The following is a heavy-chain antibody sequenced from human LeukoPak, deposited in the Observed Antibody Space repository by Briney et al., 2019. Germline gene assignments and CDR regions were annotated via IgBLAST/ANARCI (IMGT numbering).Heavy chain of an antibody. V-gene: IGHV1-8*01. J-gene: IGHJ6*02. CDR3: ARGDPLMYYYYYGMDV. Sequence: GASVKVSCKAPGYTFTSYDINWVRQATGQGLEWMGWMNPNSGNTGYAQKFQGRVTMTRNTSISTAYMELSSLRSEDTAVYYCARGDPLMYYYYYGMDVWSQGTTVTVSS. CDR2: MNPNSGNT. D-gene: IGHD2-8*01. CDR1: GYTFTSYD.